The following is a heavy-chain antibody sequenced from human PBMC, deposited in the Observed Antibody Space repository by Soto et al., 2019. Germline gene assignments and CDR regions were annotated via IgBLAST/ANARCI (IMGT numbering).Heavy chain of an antibody. J-gene: IGHJ4*02. V-gene: IGHV1-69*13. CDR3: ARETKRRVVITPSYFDY. CDR2: IIPIFGTA. Sequence: SVKVSCKASGGTFSSYAISWVRQAPGQGLEWMGGIIPIFGTANYAQKFQGRVTITADESTSTAYMELSSLRSEDTAVYYCARETKRRVVITPSYFDYWGQGTLVPSPQ. D-gene: IGHD3-22*01. CDR1: GGTFSSYA.